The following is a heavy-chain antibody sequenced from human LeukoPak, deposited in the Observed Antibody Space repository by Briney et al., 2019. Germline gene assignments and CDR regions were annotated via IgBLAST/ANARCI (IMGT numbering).Heavy chain of an antibody. Sequence: PSETLSLTCTVSGGSISSYYWSWIRQPPGKGLEWIGYIYYSGSTNYNPSLESRVTISVDTSKNQFSLKLSSVTAADTAVYYCARDGTMVRGGWFDPWGQGTLVTVSS. J-gene: IGHJ5*02. CDR1: GGSISSYY. CDR2: IYYSGST. CDR3: ARDGTMVRGGWFDP. V-gene: IGHV4-59*01. D-gene: IGHD3-10*01.